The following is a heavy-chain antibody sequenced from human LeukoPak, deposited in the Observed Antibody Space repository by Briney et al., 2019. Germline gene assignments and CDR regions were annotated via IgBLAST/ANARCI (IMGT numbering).Heavy chain of an antibody. V-gene: IGHV3-7*05. Sequence: GGSLRLSCAASGFTFSRHWMSWVRQAPGKGLEWVANIKQDGSEKYYVDSVKGRFTISRDNAKNSLYLQMNSLRAEDTAVYYCARGNFSAYDIWGQGTTVTASS. CDR3: ARGNFSAYDI. D-gene: IGHD2/OR15-2a*01. J-gene: IGHJ3*02. CDR1: GFTFSRHW. CDR2: IKQDGSEK.